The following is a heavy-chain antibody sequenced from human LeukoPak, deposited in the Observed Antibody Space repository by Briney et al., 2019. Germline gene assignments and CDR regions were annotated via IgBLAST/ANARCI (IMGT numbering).Heavy chain of an antibody. D-gene: IGHD6-19*01. J-gene: IGHJ4*02. CDR3: AKDRIAVAGTGTGY. Sequence: GGSLRLSCAASGFTFSSYGMHWVRQAPGKGLEWVAFIRYDGSNKYYADSVKGRFTISRDNSKNTLYLQMNSLRAEDTAVYYCAKDRIAVAGTGTGYWGQGTLVTVSS. CDR1: GFTFSSYG. CDR2: IRYDGSNK. V-gene: IGHV3-30*02.